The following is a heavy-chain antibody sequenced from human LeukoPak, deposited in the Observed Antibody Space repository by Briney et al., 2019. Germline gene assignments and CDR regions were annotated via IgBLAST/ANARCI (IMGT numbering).Heavy chain of an antibody. D-gene: IGHD3-10*01. CDR3: AKDLSISFGESYMDV. J-gene: IGHJ6*03. V-gene: IGHV3-9*01. Sequence: GGSLRLSCAASGFTFDDYAMHWVRQAPGKGLEWVSGISWNSGSIGYADSVKGRFTISRDNAKNSLYLQMNSLRAEDTALYYCAKDLSISFGESYMDVWGKGTTVTVSS. CDR2: ISWNSGSI. CDR1: GFTFDDYA.